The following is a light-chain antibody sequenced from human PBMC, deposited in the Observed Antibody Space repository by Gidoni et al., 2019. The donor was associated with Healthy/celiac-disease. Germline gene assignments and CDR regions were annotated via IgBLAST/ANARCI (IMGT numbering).Light chain of an antibody. J-gene: IGKJ2*03. CDR3: QQSYSTPYS. CDR2: AAS. Sequence: DIQMTQSPSSLSASVGHRVTITCRASQSISSYLNWYQQNPGKAPKLLIYAASSLQSGVPSRFSGSGSGTDFTLTISSLQPEDFATYYCQQSYSTPYSFGQGTKLEIK. V-gene: IGKV1-39*01. CDR1: QSISSY.